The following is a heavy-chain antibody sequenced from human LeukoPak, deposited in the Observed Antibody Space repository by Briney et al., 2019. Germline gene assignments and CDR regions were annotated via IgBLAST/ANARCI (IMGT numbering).Heavy chain of an antibody. CDR1: GFTFSRYW. D-gene: IGHD3-10*01. CDR2: IKLVANEK. Sequence: PGGSLRLSSAHRGFTFSRYWISSVRHAPGKGREGVAKIKLVANEKKYADSVKCRLMNCRDNTKTSVYLQANGLTPEDTAVYYGATARGPRIGVWGQGTLVTVSS. J-gene: IGHJ4*02. CDR3: ATARGPRIGV. V-gene: IGHV3-7*01.